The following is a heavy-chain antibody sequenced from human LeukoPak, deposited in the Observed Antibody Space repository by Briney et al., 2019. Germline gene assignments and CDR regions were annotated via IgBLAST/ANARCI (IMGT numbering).Heavy chain of an antibody. J-gene: IGHJ4*02. Sequence: GASVKVSCKASGYTFTGYYMHWVRQAPGQGLEWMGWINPNSGGTSYAQKFQGRVTMTRDTSISTAYMELSRLRSDDTAVYYCARVFLRGSGSYYYWGQGTLVTASS. V-gene: IGHV1-2*02. CDR1: GYTFTGYY. CDR3: ARVFLRGSGSYYY. D-gene: IGHD3-10*01. CDR2: INPNSGGT.